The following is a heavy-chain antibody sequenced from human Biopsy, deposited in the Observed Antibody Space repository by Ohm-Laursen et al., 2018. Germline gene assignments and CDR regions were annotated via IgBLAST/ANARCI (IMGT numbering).Heavy chain of an antibody. D-gene: IGHD4/OR15-4a*01. V-gene: IGHV3-33*08. CDR3: ARDPGQDGAIDF. J-gene: IGHJ4*02. CDR1: GFTVYNNY. CDR2: IWHDERNK. Sequence: RSLRLSCSASGFTVYNNYMTWVRQAPGKGLAWVAVIWHDERNKQYADSVKGRVTISRDNSKSTLFLQMDSLRVDDTAVYHCARDPGQDGAIDFWGQGTLVTVSS.